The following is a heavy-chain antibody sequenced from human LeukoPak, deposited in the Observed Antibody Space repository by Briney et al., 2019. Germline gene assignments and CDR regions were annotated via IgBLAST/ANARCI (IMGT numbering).Heavy chain of an antibody. CDR1: GGTFSSYA. V-gene: IGHV1-69*04. CDR3: ARTDSSGYVAFDI. CDR2: IIPILGIA. J-gene: IGHJ3*02. D-gene: IGHD3-22*01. Sequence: SVKVSCKASGGTFSSYAISWVRQAPGQGLEWMGRIIPILGIANYAQKFQGRVTITADKSTSTAYMELSSLRSEDTAVYYCARTDSSGYVAFDIWGQGTMVTVSS.